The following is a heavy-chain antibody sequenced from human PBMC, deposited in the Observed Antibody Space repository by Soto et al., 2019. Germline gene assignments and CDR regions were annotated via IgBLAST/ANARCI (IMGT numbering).Heavy chain of an antibody. J-gene: IGHJ5*02. CDR2: IYYSGST. V-gene: IGHV4-31*03. CDR3: AREQADYDYVWGSYRYTPWFDP. D-gene: IGHD3-16*02. CDR1: GGSISSGGYY. Sequence: SETLSLTCTVSGGSISSGGYYWSWIRQHPGKGLEWIGYIYYSGSTYYNPSLKSRVTISVDTSKNQFSLKLSSVTAADTAVYYCAREQADYDYVWGSYRYTPWFDPWGQRTLVTVSS.